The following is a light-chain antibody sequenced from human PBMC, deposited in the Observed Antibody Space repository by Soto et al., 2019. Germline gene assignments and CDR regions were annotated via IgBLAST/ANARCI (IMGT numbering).Light chain of an antibody. Sequence: EIVLTQSRGTLSLSPGERATLSCRASQSVSRSYLAWYQQKPGQAPRLLIYGASSRATGIPDRFSGSGSGTDFTLTISRLDPEDFAVYYCQQYGGSPWTFGQGTKVEIK. CDR3: QQYGGSPWT. CDR2: GAS. V-gene: IGKV3-20*01. CDR1: QSVSRSY. J-gene: IGKJ1*01.